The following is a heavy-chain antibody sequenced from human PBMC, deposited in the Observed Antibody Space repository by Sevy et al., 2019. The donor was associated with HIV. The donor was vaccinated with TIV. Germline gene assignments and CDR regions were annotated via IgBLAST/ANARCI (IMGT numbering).Heavy chain of an antibody. CDR3: ARALIRYSSGTNWFDP. CDR1: GYTFTGYY. Sequence: ASVKVSCKASGYTFTGYYMHWVRPAPGQGLEWMGWINPNSGGTNYAEKFQGRVTMTRDTSISTAYMELSRLRSDDTAVYYGARALIRYSSGTNWFDPWGQGTLVTVSS. V-gene: IGHV1-2*02. CDR2: INPNSGGT. D-gene: IGHD6-19*01. J-gene: IGHJ5*02.